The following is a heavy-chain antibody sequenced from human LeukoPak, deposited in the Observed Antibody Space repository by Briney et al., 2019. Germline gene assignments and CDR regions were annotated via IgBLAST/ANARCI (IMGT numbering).Heavy chain of an antibody. Sequence: PGRSLRLSCAASGFTFDDYAMRWVRQAPGKGLEWVSGISWNSGSIGYADSVKGRFTISRDNAKNSLYLQMNSLRAEDTALYYCAKGPKHQYYYDSSGSARTFDYWGQGTLVTVSS. CDR1: GFTFDDYA. J-gene: IGHJ4*02. CDR3: AKGPKHQYYYDSSGSARTFDY. V-gene: IGHV3-9*01. D-gene: IGHD3-22*01. CDR2: ISWNSGSI.